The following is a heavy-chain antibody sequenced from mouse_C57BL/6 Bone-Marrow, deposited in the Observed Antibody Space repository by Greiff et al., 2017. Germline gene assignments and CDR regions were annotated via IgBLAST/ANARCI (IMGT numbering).Heavy chain of an antibody. J-gene: IGHJ3*01. CDR2: IDPSDSYT. D-gene: IGHD2-3*01. CDR1: GYTFTSSW. Sequence: VQLQQPGAELVKPGASVKLSCKASGYTFTSSWMQWVKQRPGQGLEWIGEIDPSDSYTNYNQKFKGKATLTVDTSSSTAYRQRSSLTSEDSAVYYCAREGWLLGPFAYWGQGTLVTGSA. CDR3: AREGWLLGPFAY. V-gene: IGHV1-50*01.